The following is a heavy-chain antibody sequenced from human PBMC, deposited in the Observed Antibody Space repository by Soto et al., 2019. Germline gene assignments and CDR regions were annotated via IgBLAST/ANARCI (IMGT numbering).Heavy chain of an antibody. CDR1: GYTFTSYY. V-gene: IGHV1-46*01. D-gene: IGHD2-21*01. Sequence: GASVKVSCKASGYTFTSYYMHWVRQAPGQGLEWMGIINPSGGSTSYAQKFQGRVTMTRDTSTSTVYMELSSLRSEDTAVYYCARQKFEVTIGGWFDPWGQGTLVTVSS. CDR2: INPSGGST. J-gene: IGHJ5*02. CDR3: ARQKFEVTIGGWFDP.